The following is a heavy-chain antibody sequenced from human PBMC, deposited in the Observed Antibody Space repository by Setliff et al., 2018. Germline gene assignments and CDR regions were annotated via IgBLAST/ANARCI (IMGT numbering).Heavy chain of an antibody. V-gene: IGHV1-2*04. CDR3: ARQQWLVGGFDY. Sequence: ASVKVSCKASGYTFTGYYMHWVRQAPGQGLEWMGWINPNSGGTNYAQKLQGWVTMTRDTSISTAYMELSRLRSDDTAVYYCARQQWLVGGFDYWGQGTLVTVSS. CDR1: GYTFTGYY. CDR2: INPNSGGT. J-gene: IGHJ4*02. D-gene: IGHD6-19*01.